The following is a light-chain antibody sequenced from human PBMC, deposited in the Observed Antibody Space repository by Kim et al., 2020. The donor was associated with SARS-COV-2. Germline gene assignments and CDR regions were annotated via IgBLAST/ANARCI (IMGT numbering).Light chain of an antibody. CDR2: STS. CDR3: LLFYGGQNWV. J-gene: IGLJ3*02. Sequence: GGTVTLSCASNTGGVNSGYYPNEFQQKPGQAPRALIYSTSNKHTWTPARFSGSLLGGKAALTLSGVQPEDEAEYYCLLFYGGQNWVFGGGTQLTVL. V-gene: IGLV7-43*01. CDR1: TGGVNSGYY.